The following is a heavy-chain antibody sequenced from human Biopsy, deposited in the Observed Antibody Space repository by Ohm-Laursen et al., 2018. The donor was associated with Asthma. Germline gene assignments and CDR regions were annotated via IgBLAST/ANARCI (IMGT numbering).Heavy chain of an antibody. CDR1: GYTVTRYA. CDR2: INTNTGNP. D-gene: IGHD3-22*01. J-gene: IGHJ4*02. Sequence: GASVKVSCQVSGYTVTRYAINWVRQAPGQGLEWMGWINTNTGNPTYAQGFTGRFVFSLDTSVNTAHLQISSLKAEDTAVYYCARMISYYHEMRAPFFDYWGQGTLVTVSS. V-gene: IGHV7-4-1*02. CDR3: ARMISYYHEMRAPFFDY.